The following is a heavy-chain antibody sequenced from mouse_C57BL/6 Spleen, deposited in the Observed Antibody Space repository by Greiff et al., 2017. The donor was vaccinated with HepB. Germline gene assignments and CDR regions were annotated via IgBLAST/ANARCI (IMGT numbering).Heavy chain of an antibody. CDR1: GYSITSGYD. Sequence: VQLKESGPGMVKPSQSLSLTCTVTGYSITSGYDWHWIRHFPGNKLEWMGYISYSGSTNYNPSLKSRISITHDTSKNHFFLKLNSVTTEDTATYYCARDRDGYNWYFDVWGTGTTVTVSS. V-gene: IGHV3-1*01. CDR2: ISYSGST. D-gene: IGHD2-3*01. CDR3: ARDRDGYNWYFDV. J-gene: IGHJ1*03.